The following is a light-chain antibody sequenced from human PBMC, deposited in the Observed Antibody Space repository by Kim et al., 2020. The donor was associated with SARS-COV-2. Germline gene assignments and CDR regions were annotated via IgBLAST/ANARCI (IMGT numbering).Light chain of an antibody. J-gene: IGKJ1*01. V-gene: IGKV3-20*01. CDR2: GAS. CDR1: QSGSGNY. CDR3: QQYGDSVRT. Sequence: SPGERATLSCRASQSGSGNYLAWFQQKPGQAPRLLIYGASSRATGIPGRFIGGGSGTDFTLTISRLEPEDFAVYYCQQYGDSVRTFGQGTKVDIK.